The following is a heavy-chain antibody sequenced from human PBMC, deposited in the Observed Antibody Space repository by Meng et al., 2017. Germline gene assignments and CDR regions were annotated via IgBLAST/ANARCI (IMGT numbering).Heavy chain of an antibody. CDR1: GYSFTAYY. V-gene: IGHV1-2*06. CDR2: IDPNSGVT. CDR3: ARDEDISAAGKLFGDY. J-gene: IGHJ4*02. D-gene: IGHD6-13*01. Sequence: QVQLVKSGAEVKKPGASVKVSCKPSGYSFTAYYIHWLRQAPGQGLEWMGRIDPNSGVTEYAHKFHGRVTVTGDTSISTAYMELRRLTSDDTAVYYCARDEDISAAGKLFGDYWGQGTLVTVSS.